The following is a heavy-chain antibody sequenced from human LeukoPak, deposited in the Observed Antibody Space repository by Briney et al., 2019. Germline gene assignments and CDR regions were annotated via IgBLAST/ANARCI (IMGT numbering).Heavy chain of an antibody. CDR3: AREPAAMIVVVDPLRYFDL. CDR2: IYYSGST. Sequence: ASETLSLTCSVSGGSISSSSHYWDWIRQPPGEGLEWIGSIYYSGSTYYNPSLKSRVTISVDTSKNQFSLKLISVTAADTAVYYCAREPAAMIVVVDPLRYFDLWGRGTLVTVSS. D-gene: IGHD3-22*01. J-gene: IGHJ2*01. V-gene: IGHV4-39*07. CDR1: GGSISSSSHY.